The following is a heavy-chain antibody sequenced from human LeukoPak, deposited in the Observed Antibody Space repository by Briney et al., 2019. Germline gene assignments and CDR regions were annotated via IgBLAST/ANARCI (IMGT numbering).Heavy chain of an antibody. V-gene: IGHV3-21*06. CDR2: ISSVSTSI. CDR1: GFTFRSYS. D-gene: IGHD2-15*01. Sequence: GGSLRLSCAASGFTFRSYSMKWGRQAPGKGVEWVSSISSVSTSIYYAASVEGGFTISRDNAKNSLYLQMNSLRAEDTAVYYCARDSYACSGERCDYYYYYAMDVWGQGTTVTVSS. J-gene: IGHJ6*02. CDR3: ARDSYACSGERCDYYYYYAMDV.